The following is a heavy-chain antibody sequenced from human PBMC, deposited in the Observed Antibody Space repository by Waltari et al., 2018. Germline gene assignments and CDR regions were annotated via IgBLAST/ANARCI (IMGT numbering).Heavy chain of an antibody. CDR1: GFTFSGST. J-gene: IGHJ4*02. CDR2: IRSKPNNYAT. V-gene: IGHV3-73*01. CDR3: TGGAVTGTDF. D-gene: IGHD6-13*01. Sequence: EVQVVASGGGLVQPGGSLTLSCATSGFTFSGSTIHWVRQTSGKWLEWIGCIRSKPNNYATRYTASVEGRFTISRDDSENTAYLQMSSLMTEDTAVYYCTGGAVTGTDFWGQGTLVTVSS.